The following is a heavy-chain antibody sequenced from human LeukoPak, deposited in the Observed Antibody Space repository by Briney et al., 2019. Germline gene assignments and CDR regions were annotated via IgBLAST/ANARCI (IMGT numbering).Heavy chain of an antibody. CDR2: IRSKAYGGTT. V-gene: IGHV3-49*03. J-gene: IGHJ4*02. CDR1: GFTFGDYA. Sequence: TGRSLGLSCTASGFTFGDYAMSWFRQAPGKGLEWVGFIRSKAYGGTTEYAASVKGRFTISRDDSKSIAYLQMNSLKTEDTAVYYCTRDHYYDSSGYKDYFDYWGQGTLVTVSS. D-gene: IGHD3-22*01. CDR3: TRDHYYDSSGYKDYFDY.